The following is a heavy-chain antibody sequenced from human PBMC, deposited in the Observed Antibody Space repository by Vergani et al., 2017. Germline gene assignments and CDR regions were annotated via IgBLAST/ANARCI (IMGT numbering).Heavy chain of an antibody. D-gene: IGHD3-10*01. Sequence: EVQLLESGGGLVQPGGSLRLSCAASGFTFSSYAMSWVRQAPGKGLEWVSAISGSGGSKYYADSVKGRFTISRDNSKNTLYLQMNSLRAEDTAVYYCAKGTMVRGALDYWGQGTLVTVSS. CDR2: ISGSGGSK. V-gene: IGHV3-23*01. CDR3: AKGTMVRGALDY. J-gene: IGHJ4*02. CDR1: GFTFSSYA.